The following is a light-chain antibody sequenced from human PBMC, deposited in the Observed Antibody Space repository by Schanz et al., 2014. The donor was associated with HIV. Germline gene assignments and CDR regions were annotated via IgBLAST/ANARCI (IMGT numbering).Light chain of an antibody. Sequence: DIQMTQSPSSLSASVGDRVTITCRATQSISPWLAWYQQKPGKAPKLLIYKASSLEPGVPSRFSGSGSGTEFTLTISSLQPDDFATYYCQHYSSYSHTFGQGTRLDIQ. CDR3: QHYSSYSHT. CDR1: QSISPW. CDR2: KAS. J-gene: IGKJ2*01. V-gene: IGKV1-5*03.